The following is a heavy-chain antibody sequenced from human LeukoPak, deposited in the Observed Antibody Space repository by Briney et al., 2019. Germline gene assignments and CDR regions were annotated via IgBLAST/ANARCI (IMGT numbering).Heavy chain of an antibody. V-gene: IGHV4-31*03. CDR3: ARDTRLRGTNWFDP. J-gene: IGHJ5*02. D-gene: IGHD4-17*01. CDR1: GGSVSSGNYY. CDR2: VSHSGPT. Sequence: SETLSLTCTVSGGSVSSGNYYWSWIRQHPGKGLEWIGYVSHSGPTDINPSLKSRATIAVDTSTNQFSLRLTSVTAADTAVYYCARDTRLRGTNWFDPWGQGTLVTVSS.